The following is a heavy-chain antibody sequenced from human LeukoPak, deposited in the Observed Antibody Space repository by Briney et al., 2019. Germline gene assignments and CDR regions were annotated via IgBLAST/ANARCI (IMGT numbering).Heavy chain of an antibody. CDR2: ISWNSGSI. V-gene: IGHV3-9*01. CDR3: AKDPGYYDSSGYPS. D-gene: IGHD3-22*01. Sequence: GGSLRLSCAASGFTFDDYAMHWVRQAPGKGLEWVSGISWNSGSIGYADSVKGRFTISRDNAKNSLYLQMNSLRAEDTAVYYCAKDPGYYDSSGYPSWGQGTLVTVSS. CDR1: GFTFDDYA. J-gene: IGHJ4*02.